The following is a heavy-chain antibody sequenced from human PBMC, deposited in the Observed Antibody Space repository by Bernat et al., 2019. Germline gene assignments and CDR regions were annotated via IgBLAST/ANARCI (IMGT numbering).Heavy chain of an antibody. D-gene: IGHD6-19*01. V-gene: IGHV3-49*04. CDR3: TRAAGGSSGWYIDYFDY. CDR2: IRSKAYGGTT. J-gene: IGHJ4*02. Sequence: EVQLVESGGGLVQPGRSLRLSCTASGFTFGDYAMSWVRQAPGKGLEWVGFIRSKAYGGTTEYAASVKGRFTISRDDSKSIAYLQMNSLKTEDTAVYYCTRAAGGSSGWYIDYFDYWGQGTLVTVSS. CDR1: GFTFGDYA.